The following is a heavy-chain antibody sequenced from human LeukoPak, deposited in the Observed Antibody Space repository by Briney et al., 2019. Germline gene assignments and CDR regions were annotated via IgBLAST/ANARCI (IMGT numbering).Heavy chain of an antibody. J-gene: IGHJ5*02. V-gene: IGHV4-34*01. CDR3: ASSGIQLWFRFDP. CDR2: INHSGST. Sequence: SETLSLTCAVYGGSFSGYYWSWIRQPPGKGLEWIGEINHSGSTNYNPSLKSRVTISVDTSKNQFSLKLSSVTAADTAVYYCASSGIQLWFRFDPWGQGTLVTVSS. D-gene: IGHD5-18*01. CDR1: GGSFSGYY.